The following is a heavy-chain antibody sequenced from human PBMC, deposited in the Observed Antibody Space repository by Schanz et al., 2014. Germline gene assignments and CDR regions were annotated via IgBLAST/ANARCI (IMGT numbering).Heavy chain of an antibody. CDR1: GITFSGYS. D-gene: IGHD3-22*01. CDR3: ARDYESDLSSPRHDAFDV. CDR2: ISGSSSTK. Sequence: VQLVESGGGLAQPGGSLRLSCAASGITFSGYSMNWVRQAPGKGLEWVSYISGSSSTKYYADSVKGRFTISRDNGKKSLYLQINSVRAEDAAVYFCARDYESDLSSPRHDAFDVWGQGTVVTVSS. V-gene: IGHV3-48*01. J-gene: IGHJ3*01.